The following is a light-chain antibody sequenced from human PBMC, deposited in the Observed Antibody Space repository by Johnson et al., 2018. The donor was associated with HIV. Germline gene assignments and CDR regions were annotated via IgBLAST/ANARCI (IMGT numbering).Light chain of an antibody. Sequence: QSVLTQPPSVSAAPGQKVTISCSGSSSNIGNNYVSWYQQLQGSAPKLLIYDNNKRPSGIPDRFSGSKSGTSATLGITGLQTGDEADYYCGTWDSSLSVFYVFGTGTKVTVL. J-gene: IGLJ1*01. CDR1: SSNIGNNY. CDR2: DNN. V-gene: IGLV1-51*01. CDR3: GTWDSSLSVFYV.